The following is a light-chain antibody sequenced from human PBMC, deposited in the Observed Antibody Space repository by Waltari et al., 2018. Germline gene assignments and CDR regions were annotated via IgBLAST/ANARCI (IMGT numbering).Light chain of an antibody. V-gene: IGLV2-14*03. CDR2: DVS. Sequence: QSALTQPASVSGSPGQSITVSCTGTSNDARIHNFVSWYQHHPGKAPKVVIYDVSYRPSGVSDRFSGSKSGNTASLTISGLQAEDEADYYCSSYTSNNAVFGGGTKLTVL. CDR3: SSYTSNNAV. CDR1: SNDARIHNF. J-gene: IGLJ3*02.